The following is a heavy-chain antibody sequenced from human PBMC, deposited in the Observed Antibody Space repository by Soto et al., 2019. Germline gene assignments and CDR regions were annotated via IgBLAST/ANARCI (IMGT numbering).Heavy chain of an antibody. CDR2: IHNSGTS. CDR1: GGSTKSSDYH. Sequence: PSETLSLTCTVSGGSTKSSDYHWSWTRQSPAKGLEWIGYIHNSGTSFYNPSLRGRVTVTLDTSRSQFSLTLASVTAADTAAYYCVREERIAAPQLDYWGQGIPVTVSS. D-gene: IGHD6-6*01. CDR3: VREERIAAPQLDY. V-gene: IGHV4-30-4*01. J-gene: IGHJ4*02.